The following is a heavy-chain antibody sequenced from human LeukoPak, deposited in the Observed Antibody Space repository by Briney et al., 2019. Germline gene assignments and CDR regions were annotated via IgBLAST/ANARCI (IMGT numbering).Heavy chain of an antibody. CDR2: INPNSGGT. D-gene: IGHD5-12*01. CDR1: GYTFTGYY. J-gene: IGHJ4*02. V-gene: IGHV1-2*02. CDR3: ARDTSGYEPPDY. Sequence: ASVNVSCEASGYTFTGYYLHWVRQAPGQGLEWMGWINPNSGGTNFAQRFQGRVTMTRDTSISTAYMELSRLRSDDTAVYYCARDTSGYEPPDYWGQGTLVTVSS.